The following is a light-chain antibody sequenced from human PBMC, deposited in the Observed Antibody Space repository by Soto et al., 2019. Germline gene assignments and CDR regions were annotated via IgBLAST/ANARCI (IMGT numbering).Light chain of an antibody. J-gene: IGLJ3*02. Sequence: QSVLTQPASGSGSPGQSITISCTGTSSDVGSYNLVSWYQQHPGKAPKLMIYEGSKRPSGVSNRFSGSKSGNTASLTISGLQAEDEADYYCCSYAGSSLWVCGGGTKLPVL. CDR2: EGS. CDR1: SSDVGSYNL. CDR3: CSYAGSSLWV. V-gene: IGLV2-23*01.